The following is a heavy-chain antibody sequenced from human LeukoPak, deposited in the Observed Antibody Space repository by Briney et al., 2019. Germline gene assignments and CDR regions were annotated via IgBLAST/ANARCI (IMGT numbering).Heavy chain of an antibody. CDR3: AKDRSLGYYDSVDY. CDR2: INPNSGGT. V-gene: IGHV1-2*02. D-gene: IGHD3-22*01. CDR1: GYTFTGYY. J-gene: IGHJ4*02. Sequence: GASVTVSCKASGYTFTGYYMHWVRQAPGQGLEWMGWINPNSGGTNYVQKFQGRVTMTRDTSISTAYMELSRLRSDDTAVYYCAKDRSLGYYDSVDYWGQGTLVTVSS.